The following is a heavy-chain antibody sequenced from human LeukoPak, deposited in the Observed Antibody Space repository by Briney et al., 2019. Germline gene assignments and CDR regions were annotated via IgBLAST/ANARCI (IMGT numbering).Heavy chain of an antibody. Sequence: GGSLRLSCAASGFTFSDYYMSWLREAPGKGLEWVSYISSSSSYTNYADTVKGRFTNTRDNAKNSLYLQMNSLRAEDTAVYYCARDGSLYSGSYPDYWGQGTLVTVSS. CDR2: ISSSSSYT. CDR3: ARDGSLYSGSYPDY. J-gene: IGHJ4*02. CDR1: GFTFSDYY. V-gene: IGHV3-11*05. D-gene: IGHD1-26*01.